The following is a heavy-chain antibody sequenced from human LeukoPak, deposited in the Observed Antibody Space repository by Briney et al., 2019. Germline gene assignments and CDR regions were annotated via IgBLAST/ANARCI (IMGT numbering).Heavy chain of an antibody. D-gene: IGHD4-23*01. Sequence: GGSLRLSCAASGFTFSSYSMNWVRQAPGKGLEWVSSISSSSSYIYYADSVKGRFTISRDNAKNSLYLQMNSLRAEDTAVYYCARNHDYGGPNFDYWGQGMLVIVSS. V-gene: IGHV3-21*01. J-gene: IGHJ4*02. CDR3: ARNHDYGGPNFDY. CDR2: ISSSSSYI. CDR1: GFTFSSYS.